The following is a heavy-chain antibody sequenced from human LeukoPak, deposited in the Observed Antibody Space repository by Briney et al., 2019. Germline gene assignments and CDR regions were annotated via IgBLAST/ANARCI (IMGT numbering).Heavy chain of an antibody. CDR3: ARDYGDYYLDI. CDR2: INPNSGGT. D-gene: IGHD4-17*01. J-gene: IGHJ3*02. CDR1: GDTFTGSY. Sequence: ASVNVSSKASGDTFTGSYMHWVRQAPGQGLEWMGWINPNSGGTNYAQKFQGRVTMTRDTSISTAYMELSRLRSDGTAVYYCARDYGDYYLDIWGQGTMVSVSS. V-gene: IGHV1-2*02.